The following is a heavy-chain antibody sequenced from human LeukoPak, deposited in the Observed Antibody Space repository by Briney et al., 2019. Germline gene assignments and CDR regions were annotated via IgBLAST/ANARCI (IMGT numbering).Heavy chain of an antibody. D-gene: IGHD2-8*01. CDR2: IYPGDSDT. CDR1: GYSFTSYW. J-gene: IGHJ4*02. CDR3: ARLRGYCTNGVCYGDHRIDY. Sequence: GESLKISCKGSGYSFTSYWIGWVRQMPGKGLEWMGIIYPGDSDTRYSPSFQGQVTISADKSISTAYLQWSSLKASDTAMYYCARLRGYCTNGVCYGDHRIDYWGQGTLVTVSS. V-gene: IGHV5-51*01.